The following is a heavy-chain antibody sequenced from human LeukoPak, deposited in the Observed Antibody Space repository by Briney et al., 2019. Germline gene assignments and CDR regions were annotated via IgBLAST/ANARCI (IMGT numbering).Heavy chain of an antibody. J-gene: IGHJ4*02. V-gene: IGHV1-3*01. CDR3: ARDDCGDTCYPGGY. Sequence: ASVKVSGKASGYIFTKYVVHWVRQAPGQRPEWMGWIKAGNGDTKYSQNFQDRLTITSDTSASTVYMELSSLTSEDTALYYCARDDCGDTCYPGGYWGQGTLVTVSS. D-gene: IGHD2-21*01. CDR2: IKAGNGDT. CDR1: GYIFTKYV.